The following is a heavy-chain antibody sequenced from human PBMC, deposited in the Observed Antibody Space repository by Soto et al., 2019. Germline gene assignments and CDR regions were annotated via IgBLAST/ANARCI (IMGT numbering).Heavy chain of an antibody. D-gene: IGHD3-22*01. CDR3: AREFDSSGSFFDA. V-gene: IGHV4-61*01. CDR1: GGSVSRGSYY. Sequence: PSETLSLTCTVAGGSVSRGSYYWSWIRQPPGKGLEWIGYIYYSGSTNYNPSLKSRVTISVDTSKNQFSLKLSSVTAADTAVYYCAREFDSSGSFFDAWGQGTLVTVSS. CDR2: IYYSGST. J-gene: IGHJ4*02.